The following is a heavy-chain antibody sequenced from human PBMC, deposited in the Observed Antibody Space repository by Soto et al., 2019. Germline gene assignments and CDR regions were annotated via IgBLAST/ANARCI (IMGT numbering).Heavy chain of an antibody. J-gene: IGHJ4*02. Sequence: SETLSLTCAVYGGSFSGYYWSWIRQPPGKGLEWIGEINHSGSTNYNPSLKSRVTISVDTSKNQFSLKLSSVTAADTAVYYCARGRGSYRYRTFAYSFHYWCQGPLVTVSS. CDR3: ARGRGSYRYRTFAYSFHY. CDR2: INHSGST. D-gene: IGHD3-16*02. V-gene: IGHV4-34*01. CDR1: GGSFSGYY.